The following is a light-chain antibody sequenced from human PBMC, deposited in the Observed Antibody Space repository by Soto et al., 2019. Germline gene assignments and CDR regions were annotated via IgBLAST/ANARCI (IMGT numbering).Light chain of an antibody. CDR2: GAS. CDR1: QDIRTS. CDR3: QQYDNLPPFT. Sequence: DIQMTQSPSSLSASVGARVSITCQASQDIRTSLSWFQQKPGRAPKLLIYGASNLETGVPSRFRVSGSGTDFTFTISSLQPEEIATYYCQQYDNLPPFTFGPGTKVDI. J-gene: IGKJ3*01. V-gene: IGKV1-33*01.